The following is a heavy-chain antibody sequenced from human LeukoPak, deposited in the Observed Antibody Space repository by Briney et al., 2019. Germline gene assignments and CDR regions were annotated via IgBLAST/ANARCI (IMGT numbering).Heavy chain of an antibody. J-gene: IGHJ1*01. CDR2: INPNSGGT. Sequence: ASVKVSCKASGYTFTGYYMRWVRQAPGQGLEWMGWINPNSGGTNYAQKFQGRVTMTRDTSISTAYMELSRLRSDDTAVYYCARGATITVFYFQHWGQGTLVTVSS. D-gene: IGHD5-12*01. CDR3: ARGATITVFYFQH. V-gene: IGHV1-2*02. CDR1: GYTFTGYY.